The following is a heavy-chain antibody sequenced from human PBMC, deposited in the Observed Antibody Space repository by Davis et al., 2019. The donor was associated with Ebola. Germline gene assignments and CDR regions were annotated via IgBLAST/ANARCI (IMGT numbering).Heavy chain of an antibody. CDR1: GFTFRTYA. CDR2: VSHSERER. J-gene: IGHJ4*02. D-gene: IGHD3/OR15-3a*01. Sequence: PGGPLRLSCAASGFTFRTYAMHWVRQAPGKGLEWVAVVSHSERERFYADSVKGRFTISRDNSENTLYLQMSSLTVDDTAVYYCVRAVFHEVLDVWGPGTLVTVSS. V-gene: IGHV3-30*04. CDR3: VRAVFHEVLDV.